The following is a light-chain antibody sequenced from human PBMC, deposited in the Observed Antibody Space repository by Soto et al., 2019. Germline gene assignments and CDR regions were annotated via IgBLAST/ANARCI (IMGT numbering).Light chain of an antibody. CDR2: GES. CDR3: QQYSIWRT. J-gene: IGKJ1*01. V-gene: IGKV3-15*01. Sequence: EIVMTQSPATLSVSPGERATLSCRASENIYTNLAWYQQKPGQAPRLLFYGESTRATGLPARFSGTGSGTEFTLTISSLQSEDFAVYYCQQYSIWRTFGQGTKVDIK. CDR1: ENIYTN.